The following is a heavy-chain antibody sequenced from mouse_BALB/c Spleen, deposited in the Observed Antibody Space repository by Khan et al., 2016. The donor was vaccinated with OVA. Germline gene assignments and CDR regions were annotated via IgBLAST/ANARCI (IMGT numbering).Heavy chain of an antibody. CDR2: IDFFNGCT. Sequence: VQLKESGPELMKPGASVNISCKASGYSFTRHYIHWVRQSHGKSLEWIGNIDFFNGCTDYNQKLKGKATLSVDNSSSTAYMHLSSLTSEASAVHYCARGALSSWGPRTLVTVSA. CDR1: GYSFTRHY. CDR3: ARGALSS. J-gene: IGHJ3*01. V-gene: IGHV1S135*01.